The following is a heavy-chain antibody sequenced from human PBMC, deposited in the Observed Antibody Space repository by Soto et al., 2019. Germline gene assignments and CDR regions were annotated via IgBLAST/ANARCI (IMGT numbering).Heavy chain of an antibody. CDR3: ARQEGDTALFYYGMDV. V-gene: IGHV5-51*01. CDR2: IYPGDSDT. D-gene: IGHD4-17*01. Sequence: GESLKISCKGSGYNFTNYWIGWVRQMPGKGLEWMGIIYPGDSDTRYSPSFQGQVTISADKSISAAYLQWSSLKASDTAMYYCARQEGDTALFYYGMDVWGQGTTVTVSS. J-gene: IGHJ6*02. CDR1: GYNFTNYW.